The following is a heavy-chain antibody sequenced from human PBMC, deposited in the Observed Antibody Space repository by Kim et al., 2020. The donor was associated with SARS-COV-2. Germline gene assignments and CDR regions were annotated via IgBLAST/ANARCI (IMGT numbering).Heavy chain of an antibody. CDR1: GYTFTGYY. Sequence: ASVKVSCKASGYTFTGYYMHWVRQAPGQGLEWMGWINPNSGGTNYAQKFQGRVTMTRDTSISTAYMELSRLRSDDTAVYYCARDPLIVATNYYYYYGMDVWGQGTTVTVSS. D-gene: IGHD5-12*01. J-gene: IGHJ6*02. V-gene: IGHV1-2*02. CDR2: INPNSGGT. CDR3: ARDPLIVATNYYYYYGMDV.